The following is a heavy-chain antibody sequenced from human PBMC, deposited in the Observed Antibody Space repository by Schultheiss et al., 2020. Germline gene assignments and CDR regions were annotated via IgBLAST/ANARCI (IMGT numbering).Heavy chain of an antibody. V-gene: IGHV3-48*01. J-gene: IGHJ6*02. CDR1: GFTFSSYS. CDR3: ASKVRTPMAPPYYYYGMDV. Sequence: WGSLRLSCATSGFTFSSYSMNWVRQAPGRGLEWISYIDSSSTTIYYADSVKGRFTISRDNAKNSLFLQMNSLSAEDTAVYYCASKVRTPMAPPYYYYGMDVWGQGTTVTVSS. CDR2: IDSSSTTI. D-gene: IGHD3-10*01.